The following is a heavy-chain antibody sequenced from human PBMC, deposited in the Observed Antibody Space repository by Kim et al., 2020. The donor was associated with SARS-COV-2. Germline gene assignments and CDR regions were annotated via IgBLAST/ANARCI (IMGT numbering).Heavy chain of an antibody. V-gene: IGHV1-69*04. J-gene: IGHJ5*02. CDR3: ARDTIVVVPAAIGSSGSNWFDP. Sequence: SVKVSCKASGGTFSSYAISWVRQAPGQGLEWMGRIIPILGIANYAQKFQGRVTITADKSTSTAYMELSSLRSEDTAVYYCARDTIVVVPAAIGSSGSNWFDPWGQGTLVTVSS. D-gene: IGHD2-2*02. CDR1: GGTFSSYA. CDR2: IIPILGIA.